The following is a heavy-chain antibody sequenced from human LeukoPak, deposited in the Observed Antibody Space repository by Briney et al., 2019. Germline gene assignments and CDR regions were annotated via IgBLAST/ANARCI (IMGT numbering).Heavy chain of an antibody. D-gene: IGHD5-18*01. V-gene: IGHV5-51*01. CDR1: GSRFTSYW. J-gene: IGHJ6*03. CDR3: ARGGYSLYYYYYYMDV. Sequence: GAALKISCKGSGSRFTSYWIAGVRQMPGKGLEGMGIIYPGDSDTRYSPSFQGQVPISAAKSISTAYLQWSSLKASDTAMYYCARGGYSLYYYYYYMDVWGKGTTVTVSS. CDR2: IYPGDSDT.